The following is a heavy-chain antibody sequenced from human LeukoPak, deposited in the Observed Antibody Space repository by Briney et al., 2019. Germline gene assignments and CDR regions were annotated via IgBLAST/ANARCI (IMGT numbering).Heavy chain of an antibody. CDR2: IIPIFGTA. CDR3: ARVRRDFGDYYYGMDV. V-gene: IGHV1-69*13. CDR1: GYTFTSYY. D-gene: IGHD3-3*01. J-gene: IGHJ6*02. Sequence: SVKVSCKASGYTFTSYYMHWVRQAPGQGLEWMGGIIPIFGTANYAQKFQGRVTITADESTSTAYMELSSLRSEDTAVYYCARVRRDFGDYYYGMDVWGQGTTVTVSS.